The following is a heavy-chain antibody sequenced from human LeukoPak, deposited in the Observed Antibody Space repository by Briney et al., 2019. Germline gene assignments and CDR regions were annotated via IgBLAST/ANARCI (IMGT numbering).Heavy chain of an antibody. CDR3: AREPYHSDRTHGYAFDM. Sequence: PSETLSLTCSVSGDSISNSFWNWIRQPPGKGLEWIGYIYYSGTTNYNPSLKSRVTLSIDRSKSQFSMKLSSVSAADTAVYYCAREPYHSDRTHGYAFDMWGQGTMVTVSS. CDR1: GDSISNSF. CDR2: IYYSGTT. J-gene: IGHJ3*02. D-gene: IGHD3-22*01. V-gene: IGHV4-59*01.